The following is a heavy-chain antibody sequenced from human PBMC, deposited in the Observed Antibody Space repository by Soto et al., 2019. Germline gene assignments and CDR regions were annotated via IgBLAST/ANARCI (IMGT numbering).Heavy chain of an antibody. J-gene: IGHJ4*02. D-gene: IGHD3-10*01. V-gene: IGHV3-23*01. CDR3: AKDQGGWFGEPNFDY. CDR2: ISGSGGST. CDR1: GFTFSSYA. Sequence: EVQLLESGGGLVQPGGSLRLSCAASGFTFSSYAMSWVRQAPGKGLEWVSAISGSGGSTYYADSEKGRFTISRDNSKNTLYWQMNRLRAEDTAVYYCAKDQGGWFGEPNFDYWGQGTLVTVSS.